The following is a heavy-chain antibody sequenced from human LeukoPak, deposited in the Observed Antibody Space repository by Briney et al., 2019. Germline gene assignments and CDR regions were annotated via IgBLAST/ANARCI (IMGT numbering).Heavy chain of an antibody. CDR3: ARVRIVVVITSHYFDY. V-gene: IGHV1-3*01. J-gene: IGHJ4*02. Sequence: ASVKVSCKASGYTFTSYAMHWVRQAPGQRLEWMGWINAGNGNTKYSQKLQGRVTMTTDTSTSTAYMELRSLRSDDTAVYYCARVRIVVVITSHYFDYWGQGTLVTVSS. D-gene: IGHD3-22*01. CDR1: GYTFTSYA. CDR2: INAGNGNT.